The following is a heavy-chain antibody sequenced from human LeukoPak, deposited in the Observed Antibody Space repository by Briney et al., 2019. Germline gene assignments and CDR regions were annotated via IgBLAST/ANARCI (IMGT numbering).Heavy chain of an antibody. CDR2: IKQDGSEK. V-gene: IGHV3-7*01. CDR1: GFTFSSYW. D-gene: IGHD6-13*01. Sequence: GGSLRLSCAASGFTFSSYWMSWVRQAPGKGLEWVANIKQDGSEKYYVDSAKGRFTISRDNAKNSLYLQMNSLRAEDTAVYYCARGAIAAADFFDYWGQGTLVTVSS. CDR3: ARGAIAAADFFDY. J-gene: IGHJ4*02.